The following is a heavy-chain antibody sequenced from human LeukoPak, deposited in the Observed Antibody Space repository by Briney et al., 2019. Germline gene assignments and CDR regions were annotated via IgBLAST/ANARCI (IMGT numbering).Heavy chain of an antibody. CDR1: GYTFTSYG. D-gene: IGHD3-22*01. J-gene: IGHJ3*02. CDR2: ISAYNGNT. V-gene: IGHV1-18*01. Sequence: ASVKVPCKASGYTFTSYGISWVRQAPGQGLEWMGWISAYNGNTNYAQKLQGRVTMTTDTSTSTAYMELRSLRSDDTAVYYCASGYDSSGYPNDAFDIWGQGTMVTVSS. CDR3: ASGYDSSGYPNDAFDI.